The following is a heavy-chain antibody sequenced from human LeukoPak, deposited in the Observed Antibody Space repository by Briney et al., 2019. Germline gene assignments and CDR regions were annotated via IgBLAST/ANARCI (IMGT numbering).Heavy chain of an antibody. J-gene: IGHJ6*02. Sequence: ASVKVSCKASGYTFTSYYMHWVRQAPGQGLEWMGIINPSGGSTSYAQKFQGRVTMTRDTSTSTVYMELSSLRSEDTAVYYCARGADGDDYYYYGMDVWGQGTTVTVSS. V-gene: IGHV1-46*01. D-gene: IGHD4-17*01. CDR2: INPSGGST. CDR3: ARGADGDDYYYYGMDV. CDR1: GYTFTSYY.